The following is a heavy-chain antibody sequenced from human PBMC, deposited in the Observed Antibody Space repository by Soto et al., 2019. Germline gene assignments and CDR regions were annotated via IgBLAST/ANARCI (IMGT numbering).Heavy chain of an antibody. CDR1: GYTFTSYA. CDR3: ARGPYYYDSSIDP. D-gene: IGHD3-22*01. J-gene: IGHJ5*02. Sequence: VASVKVSCKASGYTFTSYAMHWVRQAPGQRLEWMGWINAGNGNTKYSQKFQGRVTITRDTSASTAYMELSSLRSEDTAVYYCARGPYYYDSSIDPWGQGTLVTVSS. CDR2: INAGNGNT. V-gene: IGHV1-3*01.